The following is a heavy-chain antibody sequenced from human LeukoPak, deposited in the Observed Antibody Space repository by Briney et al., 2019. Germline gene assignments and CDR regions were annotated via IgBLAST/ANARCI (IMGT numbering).Heavy chain of an antibody. Sequence: SVKVSCKASGGTFSSYAISWVRQAPGQGLEWMGGIIPIFGTANYAQKFQGRVTITTDESTSTAYMELSSLRSEDTAVYYCARGXXSGSSXLYYYYYYLDVWGKGTTVTVSS. CDR2: IIPIFGTA. D-gene: IGHD2-15*01. V-gene: IGHV1-69*05. CDR1: GGTFSSYA. CDR3: ARGXXSGSSXLYYYYYYLDV. J-gene: IGHJ6*03.